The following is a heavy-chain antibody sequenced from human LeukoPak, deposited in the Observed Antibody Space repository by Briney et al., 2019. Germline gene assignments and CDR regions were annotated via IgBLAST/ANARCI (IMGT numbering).Heavy chain of an antibody. CDR1: GFTFSSYA. J-gene: IGHJ4*02. CDR2: ISGSGGST. CDR3: AKGERFGGDFDY. Sequence: GGSLRLSCAASGFTFSSYAMSWVRQAPGKGLEWVSAISGSGGSTYYADSVKGRFTISRDNSKNTLYLQMNSLRAEDMGVYYCAKGERFGGDFDYWGQGTLVTVSS. D-gene: IGHD3-10*01. V-gene: IGHV3-23*01.